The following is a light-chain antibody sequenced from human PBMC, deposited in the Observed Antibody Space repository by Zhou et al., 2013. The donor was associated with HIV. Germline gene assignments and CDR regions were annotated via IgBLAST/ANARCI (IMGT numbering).Light chain of an antibody. Sequence: DIQMTQSPSTLSASVGDRVIITCRASQSISSWLAWYQQKPGKTPNLLISKASSLESGVPSRFSGSEYETTFTLTIDSLQPDDFATYYCQQCSTYPLTFGGGTKVDIK. CDR3: QQCSTYPLT. CDR2: KAS. J-gene: IGKJ4*01. V-gene: IGKV1-5*03. CDR1: QSISSW.